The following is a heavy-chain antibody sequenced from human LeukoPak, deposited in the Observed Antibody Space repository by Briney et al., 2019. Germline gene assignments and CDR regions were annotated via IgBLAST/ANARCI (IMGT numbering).Heavy chain of an antibody. J-gene: IGHJ4*02. CDR2: IYPGDSDT. Sequence: GESLKISCKGSGYSFTSYWIGWVRQMPGKGLEWMGIIYPGDSDTRYSPSFQGQVTISADKSISTAYLQWSSLKASDTAMYYCASRVGCSGGSCYPYYFDYWSQGTLVTVSS. V-gene: IGHV5-51*01. CDR3: ASRVGCSGGSCYPYYFDY. D-gene: IGHD2-15*01. CDR1: GYSFTSYW.